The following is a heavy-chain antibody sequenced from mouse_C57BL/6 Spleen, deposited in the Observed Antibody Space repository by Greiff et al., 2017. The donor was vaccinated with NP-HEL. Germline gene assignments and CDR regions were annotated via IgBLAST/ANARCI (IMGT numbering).Heavy chain of an antibody. V-gene: IGHV5-4*01. CDR3: ARDGELDYGESGDAMDY. CDR2: ISDGGSYT. Sequence: EVKLMESGGGLVKPGGSLKLSCAASGFTFSSYAMSWVRQTPEKRLEWVATISDGGSYTYYPDNVKGRFTISRDNAKNNLYLQMSHLKSEDTAMYYCARDGELDYGESGDAMDYWGQGTSVTVSS. J-gene: IGHJ4*01. CDR1: GFTFSSYA. D-gene: IGHD1-2*01.